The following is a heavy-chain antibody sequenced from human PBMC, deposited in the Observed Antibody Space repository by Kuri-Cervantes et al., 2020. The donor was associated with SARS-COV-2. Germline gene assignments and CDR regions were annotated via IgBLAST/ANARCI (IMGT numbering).Heavy chain of an antibody. CDR1: GGSISSYY. V-gene: IGHV4-59*01. CDR2: IYYSGST. J-gene: IGHJ4*02. Sequence: SETLSLTCTVSGGSISSYYWCWFRQPPGKGLEWIGYIYYSGSTNYNPSLKSRVTISVDTSKNQFSLRLISVTAADTAVYYCARENWNYFDYWGQGTLVTVSS. CDR3: ARENWNYFDY. D-gene: IGHD1-1*01.